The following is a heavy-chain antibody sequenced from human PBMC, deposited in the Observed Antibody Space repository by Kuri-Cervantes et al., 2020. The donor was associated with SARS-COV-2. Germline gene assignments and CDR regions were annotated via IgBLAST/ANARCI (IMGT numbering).Heavy chain of an antibody. CDR3: ARSFMAASYFDY. CDR1: GGSISSSSYY. D-gene: IGHD6-25*01. V-gene: IGHV4-39*07. Sequence: GSLRLSCTVSGGSISSSSYYWGWIRQPPGKGLEWIGSIYYSGSTYYNPSLKSRVTISVDTSKNQFSLKLSSVTAADTAVYYCARSFMAASYFDYWGQGILVTVSS. J-gene: IGHJ4*02. CDR2: IYYSGST.